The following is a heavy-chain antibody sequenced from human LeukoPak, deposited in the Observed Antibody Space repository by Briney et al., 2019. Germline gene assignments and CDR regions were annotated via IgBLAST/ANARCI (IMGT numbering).Heavy chain of an antibody. V-gene: IGHV7-4-1*02. CDR3: ARTESVQWLVEGYYFDY. Sequence: ASVKVSCKASGYTFTSYAMNWVRQAPGQGLEWMGWINTNTGNPTYAQGFTGRFVFSLDTSVSTAYLQISSLKAEDTAVYYCARTESVQWLVEGYYFDYWGQGTLVTVSS. J-gene: IGHJ4*02. CDR1: GYTFTSYA. CDR2: INTNTGNP. D-gene: IGHD6-19*01.